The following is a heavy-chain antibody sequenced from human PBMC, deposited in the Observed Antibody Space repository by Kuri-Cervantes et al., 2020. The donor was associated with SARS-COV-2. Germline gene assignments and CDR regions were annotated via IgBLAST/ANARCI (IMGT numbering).Heavy chain of an antibody. CDR3: AKAEALSEFGYYFYAMDV. D-gene: IGHD3-16*01. V-gene: IGHV3-21*04. Sequence: GESLKISCAASGFTFSSYSMNWVRQAPGKGLEWVSSISSSSSTIYYADSVKGRFTISRDNSKNTLYLQMNSLRVEDTAIYYCAKAEALSEFGYYFYAMDVWGQGTTVTVSS. CDR1: GFTFSSYS. CDR2: ISSSSSTI. J-gene: IGHJ6*02.